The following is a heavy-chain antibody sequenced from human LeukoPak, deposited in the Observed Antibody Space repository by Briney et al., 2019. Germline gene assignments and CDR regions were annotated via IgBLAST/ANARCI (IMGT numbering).Heavy chain of an antibody. V-gene: IGHV3-30*18. J-gene: IGHJ6*02. CDR2: ISYDGSDE. Sequence: PGGSLRLSCAASGFAISDYAMHWVRQAPVKGLEWVALISYDGSDESYADSVKGRLTISRDNSKNMLSLQMNSLRTEDMAVYYCAKGRIYCSSASCYSFGLDMWGQGTPVTVSS. CDR3: AKGRIYCSSASCYSFGLDM. CDR1: GFAISDYA. D-gene: IGHD2-2*01.